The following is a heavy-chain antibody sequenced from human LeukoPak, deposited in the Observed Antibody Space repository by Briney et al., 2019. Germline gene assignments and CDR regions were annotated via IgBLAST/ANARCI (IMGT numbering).Heavy chain of an antibody. J-gene: IGHJ6*02. CDR2: IWYDGSNK. CDR1: GFTFSSYG. CDR3: ARDYCGTTSGCYYYYGMDV. Sequence: GGSLRLSCAASGFTFSSYGMHWVRQAPGKWLEWVAVIWYDGSNKYYADSVKGRFTISRDNSKNTLYLQMNSLRAEDTAVYYCARDYCGTTSGCYYYYGMDVWGQGTTVTVSS. D-gene: IGHD1-1*01. V-gene: IGHV3-33*01.